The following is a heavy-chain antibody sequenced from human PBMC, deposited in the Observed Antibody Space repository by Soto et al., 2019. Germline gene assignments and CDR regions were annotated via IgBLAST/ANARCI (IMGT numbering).Heavy chain of an antibody. CDR3: ARSLDIHYKNWFDP. V-gene: IGHV3-23*01. J-gene: IGHJ5*02. Sequence: PGGSLRLSCAASGFTFSSYAMSWVRQAPGKGLEWVSIISGTDSRTYYADSVKGRFTISRDNSRNTLYLDMISLRAEDTAVYYCARSLDIHYKNWFDPWGHGTLVTVSS. CDR2: ISGTDSRT. D-gene: IGHD4-4*01. CDR1: GFTFSSYA.